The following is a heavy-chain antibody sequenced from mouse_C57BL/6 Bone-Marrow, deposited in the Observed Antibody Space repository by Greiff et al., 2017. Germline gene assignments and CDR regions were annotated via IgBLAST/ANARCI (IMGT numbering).Heavy chain of an antibody. CDR3: TTLAHFDY. Sequence: EVQLQQSGAELVRPGASVKLSCTASGFNIKDDYMHWVKQRPEQGLEWIGWIDPENGDTEYASQFQGKATITADPSSNTAYLQISSVTYEDTPVYYCTTLAHFDYWGQGTTLTVSS. CDR2: IDPENGDT. CDR1: GFNIKDDY. J-gene: IGHJ2*01. V-gene: IGHV14-4*01.